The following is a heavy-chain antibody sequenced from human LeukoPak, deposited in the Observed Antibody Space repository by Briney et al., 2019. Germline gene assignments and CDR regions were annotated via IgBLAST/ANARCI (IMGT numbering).Heavy chain of an antibody. Sequence: PSETLSLTCTVSRGSISSSVYYWGWIRQPPGQGLEWIGSISYSGTTHYNPSLKSRVTISIDTSKNQFSLKLSSVTAADTAVYYCARVPSGGYVDWFDPWGQGTLVTVSS. CDR1: RGSISSSVYY. J-gene: IGHJ5*02. CDR3: ARVPSGGYVDWFDP. V-gene: IGHV4-39*01. D-gene: IGHD5-12*01. CDR2: ISYSGTT.